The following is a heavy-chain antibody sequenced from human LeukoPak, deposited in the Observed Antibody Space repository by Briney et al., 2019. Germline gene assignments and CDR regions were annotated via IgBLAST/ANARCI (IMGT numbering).Heavy chain of an antibody. J-gene: IGHJ1*01. CDR3: VRVESSGYDRYFQH. Sequence: PGGSLRLSCAASGYNFDDYAVHWLRQAPGKGLEWVSLISWDGSGTYYADSVKGRFTIPRDNTKDSAYLQMDSLRVEDTALYYIVRVESSGYDRYFQHWGQGTLVTVSS. D-gene: IGHD3-22*01. V-gene: IGHV3-43D*04. CDR1: GYNFDDYA. CDR2: ISWDGSGT.